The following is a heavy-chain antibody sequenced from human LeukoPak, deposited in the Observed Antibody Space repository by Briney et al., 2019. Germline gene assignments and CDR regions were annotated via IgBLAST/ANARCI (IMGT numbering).Heavy chain of an antibody. CDR2: INHSGST. CDR3: ARETYYDFWSGYYYYYYYMDV. Sequence: SETLSLTCAVYGGSFSGYYWSWIRQPPGKGLEWIGEINHSGSTNCNPSLKSRVTISVDTSKNQFSLKLSSVTAADTAVYYCARETYYDFWSGYYYYYYYMDVWGKGTTVTVSS. D-gene: IGHD3-3*01. J-gene: IGHJ6*03. V-gene: IGHV4-34*01. CDR1: GGSFSGYY.